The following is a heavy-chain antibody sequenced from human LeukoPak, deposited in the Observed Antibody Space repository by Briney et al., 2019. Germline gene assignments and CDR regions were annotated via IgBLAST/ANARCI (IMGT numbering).Heavy chain of an antibody. V-gene: IGHV3-23*01. CDR2: ISGSGGST. CDR1: GFTFSSYA. CDR3: AKPNVDTAMVYYYGMDV. Sequence: GGSLRLSCAASGFTFSSYAMSWVRQAPGKGPEWVSAISGSGGSTYYADSVKGRFTISRDNSKNTLYLQMNSLRAEDTAVYYCAKPNVDTAMVYYYGMDVWGQGTTVTVSS. J-gene: IGHJ6*02. D-gene: IGHD5-18*01.